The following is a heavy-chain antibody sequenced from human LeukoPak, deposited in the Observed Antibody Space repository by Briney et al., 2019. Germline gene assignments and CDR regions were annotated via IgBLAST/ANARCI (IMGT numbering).Heavy chain of an antibody. CDR1: GFTFSSYA. Sequence: GGSLRLSCAASGFTFSSYAMSWVRQAPGKGLEWVSAISGSGGRTYYADSVKGRFTISRDNSKNTLYLQMNSLRAEDTAVYYCAKRNYYYYGMDVWGQGTTVTVSS. CDR3: AKRNYYYYGMDV. J-gene: IGHJ6*02. CDR2: ISGSGGRT. V-gene: IGHV3-23*01.